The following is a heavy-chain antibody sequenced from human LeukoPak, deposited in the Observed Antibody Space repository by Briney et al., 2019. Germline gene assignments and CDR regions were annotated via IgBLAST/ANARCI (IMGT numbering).Heavy chain of an antibody. CDR1: GITFSSYG. V-gene: IGHV3-33*01. D-gene: IGHD3-10*01. CDR2: IWYDGSNK. CDR3: ARDGYYYGSGSYPPFDY. Sequence: GGSLRLSCAASGITFSSYGMHWVRQAPGKGLEWVAVIWYDGSNKYYADSVKGRFTISRDNSKNTLYLQMNSLRAEDTAEYYCARDGYYYGSGSYPPFDYWGQGTLVTVSS. J-gene: IGHJ4*02.